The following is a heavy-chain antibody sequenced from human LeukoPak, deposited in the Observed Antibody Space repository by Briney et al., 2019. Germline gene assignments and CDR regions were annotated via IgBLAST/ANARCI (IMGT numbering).Heavy chain of an antibody. CDR3: ARGLGGDYYYYGMDD. V-gene: IGHV4-34*01. CDR1: GGSFSGYY. J-gene: IGHJ6*04. CDR2: INHSGST. Sequence: SETLSLTCAVYGGSFSGYYWSWIRQPPGKGLEWIGEINHSGSTNYNPSLKSRVTISVDTSKNQFSLKLSSVTAADTAVYYCARGLGGDYYYYGMDDWGKGTTVTVSS.